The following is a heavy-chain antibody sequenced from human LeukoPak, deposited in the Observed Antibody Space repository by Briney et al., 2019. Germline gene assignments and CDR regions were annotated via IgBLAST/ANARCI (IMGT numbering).Heavy chain of an antibody. CDR3: ARTGIYGSGSYYTNYYFDY. CDR1: GGTFSSYA. J-gene: IGHJ4*02. V-gene: IGHV1-69*04. D-gene: IGHD3-10*01. CDR2: IIPILGIA. Sequence: SVKVSCKASGGTFSSYAISWVRQAPGQGLEWMGRIIPILGIANYAQKFQGRVTITADKSTSTAYMELSSLRSEDTAVYYCARTGIYGSGSYYTNYYFDYWGQGTLVTVSS.